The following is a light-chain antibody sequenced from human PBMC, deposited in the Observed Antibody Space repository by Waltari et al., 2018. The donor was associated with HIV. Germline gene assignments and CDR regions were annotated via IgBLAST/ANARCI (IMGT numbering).Light chain of an antibody. J-gene: IGKJ1*01. CDR3: QQYYTTPRT. CDR2: WAS. CDR1: QSVLYSSNNKNY. V-gene: IGKV4-1*01. Sequence: DIVMTQSPESLAVSLGERATINCKSSQSVLYSSNNKNYLAWYQQKPGQPPKLLIYWASIRESGVPDRFSGSGSGTDFTLTISSLQAEDVAVYYCQQYYTTPRTFGQGTKVEIK.